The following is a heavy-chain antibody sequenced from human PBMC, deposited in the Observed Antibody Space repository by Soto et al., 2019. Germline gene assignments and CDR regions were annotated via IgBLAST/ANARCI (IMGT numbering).Heavy chain of an antibody. V-gene: IGHV4-59*08. CDR1: GGSISSYY. J-gene: IGHJ4*02. Sequence: SETLSLTCTVSGGSISSYYWSWIRQPPGKGLEWIGYIYYSGSTNYNPSLKSRVTISVDTSKNQFSLKLSSVTAADTAVYYCARLPSRWFEDYWDQGSL. CDR2: IYYSGST. CDR3: ARLPSRWFEDY. D-gene: IGHD3-9*01.